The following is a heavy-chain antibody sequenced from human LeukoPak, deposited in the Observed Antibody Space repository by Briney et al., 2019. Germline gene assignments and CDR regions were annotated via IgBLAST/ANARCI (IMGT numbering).Heavy chain of an antibody. CDR3: ARGRRTLTGYPYYYYYYMDV. J-gene: IGHJ6*03. Sequence: ASVKVSCKASGYTFTSYDINWVRQATGQGLEWMGWMNPNSGNTGYAQKFQGRVTITRNTSISTAYMELSSLRSEDTAVYYCARGRRTLTGYPYYYYYYMDVWGKGTTVTVSS. V-gene: IGHV1-8*03. D-gene: IGHD3-9*01. CDR1: GYTFTSYD. CDR2: MNPNSGNT.